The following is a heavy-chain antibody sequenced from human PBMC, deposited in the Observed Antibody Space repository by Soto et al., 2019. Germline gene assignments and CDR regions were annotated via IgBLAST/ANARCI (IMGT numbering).Heavy chain of an antibody. CDR3: AREIGYCSGGSCYRADAFDI. Sequence: GGSLRLSCAASGFTFSDYYMSWIRQAPGKGLEWVSYISSSGSTIYYADSVKGRFTISRDNAKNSLYLQMNSLRAEDAAVYYCAREIGYCSGGSCYRADAFDIWGQGTMVTVSS. CDR1: GFTFSDYY. J-gene: IGHJ3*02. D-gene: IGHD2-15*01. V-gene: IGHV3-11*01. CDR2: ISSSGSTI.